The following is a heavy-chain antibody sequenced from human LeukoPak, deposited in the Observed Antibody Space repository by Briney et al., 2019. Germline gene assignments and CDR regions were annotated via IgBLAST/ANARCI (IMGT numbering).Heavy chain of an antibody. CDR1: GCTFSSYA. J-gene: IGHJ4*02. Sequence: ASVKVSCKASGCTFSSYAISWVRQAPGQGLEWMGGIIPIFGTANYAQKFQGRVTITADESTSTAYMELSSLRSEDTAVYYCAREGVEMAGGGASNFDYWGQGTLVTVSS. D-gene: IGHD5-24*01. CDR3: AREGVEMAGGGASNFDY. CDR2: IIPIFGTA. V-gene: IGHV1-69*13.